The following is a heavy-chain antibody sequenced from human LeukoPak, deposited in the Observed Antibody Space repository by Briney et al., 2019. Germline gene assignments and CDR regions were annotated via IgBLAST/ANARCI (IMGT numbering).Heavy chain of an antibody. CDR2: ISGSGGST. CDR3: AKGIVVVPARTYYFDY. J-gene: IGHJ4*02. D-gene: IGHD2-2*01. V-gene: IGHV3-23*01. Sequence: GGSLRLSCAASGFTFSSYGMSWVRQAPGKGLEWVSAISGSGGSTYYADSVKGRFTISRDNSKNTLYLQMNSLRAEDTAVYYCAKGIVVVPARTYYFDYWGQGTLVTVSS. CDR1: GFTFSSYG.